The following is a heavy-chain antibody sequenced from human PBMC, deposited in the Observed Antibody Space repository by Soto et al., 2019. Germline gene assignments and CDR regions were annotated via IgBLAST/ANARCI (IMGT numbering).Heavy chain of an antibody. D-gene: IGHD3-22*01. J-gene: IGHJ4*02. Sequence: GXSRRLSCAASGFTVSSNYLSWFRQAPWKGLDWVSVIYSGGSTYYADSVKGRFTISRDNSKNTLYLQMNSLRAEDTAVYYCAKDRVPNDSSGYYSILTDSWGQGTVVTVSS. CDR3: AKDRVPNDSSGYYSILTDS. V-gene: IGHV3-66*01. CDR2: IYSGGST. CDR1: GFTVSSNY.